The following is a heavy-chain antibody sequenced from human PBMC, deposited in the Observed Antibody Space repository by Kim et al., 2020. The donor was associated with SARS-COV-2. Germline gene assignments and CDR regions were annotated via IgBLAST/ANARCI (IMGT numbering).Heavy chain of an antibody. Sequence: SETLSLTCTVSGGSISSYYWSWIRQPPGKGLEWIGYIYYSGSTNYNPSLKSRVTISVDTSKNQFSLKLSSVTAADTAVYYCARGGGSGWYGVSYYYYGMDVWGHGTTVTVSS. CDR2: IYYSGST. CDR1: GGSISSYY. V-gene: IGHV4-59*01. J-gene: IGHJ6*02. D-gene: IGHD6-19*01. CDR3: ARGGGSGWYGVSYYYYGMDV.